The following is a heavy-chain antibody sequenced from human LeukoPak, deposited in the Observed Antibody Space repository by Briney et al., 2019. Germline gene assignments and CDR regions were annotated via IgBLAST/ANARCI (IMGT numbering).Heavy chain of an antibody. J-gene: IGHJ4*02. Sequence: QPGGTLRLSCAASGFTFSSYGMSWVRQAPGKGLEWVSVIYSGGSTYYADSVKGRFTISRDNSKNTLYLQMNSLRAEDTAVYYCARGSGWYPHFVYWGQGTLVTVSS. CDR2: IYSGGST. CDR1: GFTFSSYG. V-gene: IGHV3-53*01. D-gene: IGHD6-19*01. CDR3: ARGSGWYPHFVY.